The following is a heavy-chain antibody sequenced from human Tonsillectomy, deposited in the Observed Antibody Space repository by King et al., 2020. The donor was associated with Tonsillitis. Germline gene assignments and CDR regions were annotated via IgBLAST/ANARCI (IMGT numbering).Heavy chain of an antibody. CDR2: ISGYNGNT. CDR1: GYTFSSYG. D-gene: IGHD3-3*01. Sequence: QLVQSGAEVKKPGASVQVSCKASGYTFSSYGISWVRQAPGQGLEWMGWISGYNGNTKYAQKFQGRVTMTTDTSTTTSTVYMELRSLRSDDTAVYYCARVPSYYDVWSGYYMDVWGKGTTVTVSS. J-gene: IGHJ6*04. V-gene: IGHV1-18*01. CDR3: ARVPSYYDVWSGYYMDV.